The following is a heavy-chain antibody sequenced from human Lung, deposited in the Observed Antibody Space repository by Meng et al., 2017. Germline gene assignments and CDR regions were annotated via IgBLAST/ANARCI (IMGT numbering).Heavy chain of an antibody. CDR3: ARGTPGRSYANY. Sequence: VHPVQSGPEVKKPGASAQVSCKASDSTFTGYGVSWVRQAPGQGLEWMAWLGAHDGDTSFGPKFQGRVTVTADRPTATAYMELRSLRFDDTAVYYCARGTPGRSYANYWGPGTLVTVSS. V-gene: IGHV1-18*01. CDR2: LGAHDGDT. J-gene: IGHJ4*02. D-gene: IGHD1-26*01. CDR1: DSTFTGYG.